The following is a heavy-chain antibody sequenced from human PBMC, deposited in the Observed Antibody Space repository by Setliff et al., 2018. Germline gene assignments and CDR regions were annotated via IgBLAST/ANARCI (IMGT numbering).Heavy chain of an antibody. V-gene: IGHV4-61*09. Sequence: SETLSLTCTVSGDPMSSRRYYWAWIRQPAGKGLEWIGQIYTSWSTNYNPSLKSRVTISLDTSNNQFSLSLSSVTAAATAVYYCARMSGFQYMDVWGKGTTVTVSS. CDR2: IYTSWST. J-gene: IGHJ6*03. CDR3: ARMSGFQYMDV. D-gene: IGHD3-3*01. CDR1: GDPMSSRRYY.